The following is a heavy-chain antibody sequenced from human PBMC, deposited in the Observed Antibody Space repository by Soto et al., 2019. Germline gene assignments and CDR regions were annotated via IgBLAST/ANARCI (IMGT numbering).Heavy chain of an antibody. V-gene: IGHV1-18*01. CDR2: ISAYNGNT. J-gene: IGHJ1*01. Sequence: ASVKVSCKASGYTFTSYGISWVRQAPGQGLERMGWISAYNGNTNYAQKLQGRVTMTTDTSTSTAYMELRSLRSDDTAVYYCARDLWYYYDSSGYYPSYWGQGTLVTVSS. D-gene: IGHD3-22*01. CDR1: GYTFTSYG. CDR3: ARDLWYYYDSSGYYPSY.